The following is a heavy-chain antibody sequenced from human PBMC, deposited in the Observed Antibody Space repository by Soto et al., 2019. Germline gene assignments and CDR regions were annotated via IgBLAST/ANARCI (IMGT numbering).Heavy chain of an antibody. V-gene: IGHV4-39*01. D-gene: IGHD2-15*01. CDR1: GYSVSSSDYY. CDR3: APLSVSLSGPYGIHV. J-gene: IGHJ6*02. CDR2: MLYSGLT. Sequence: KPSETLSLTCSVSGYSVSSSDYYWAWNRQPPGKGLEWIGSMLYSGLTYYNPSLKSRVTLAVDTSKNQFSVRLNSVTASDTAVYYCAPLSVSLSGPYGIHVWGQGTTVTVSS.